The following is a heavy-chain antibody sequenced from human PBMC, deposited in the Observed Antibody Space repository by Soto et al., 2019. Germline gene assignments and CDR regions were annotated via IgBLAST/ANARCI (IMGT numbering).Heavy chain of an antibody. Sequence: QVQLVQSGAEVKRPGSSVKVSCKASAGTFINYAITWVRQAPGQGLEWMGGIIPMFGITNYAQEFQGRVTITADDSASTAYMELSSLRSEDTAVYYCVLLQPSEITGRPGMDVWGQGTTVTVS. CDR1: AGTFINYA. CDR2: IIPMFGIT. D-gene: IGHD6-6*01. V-gene: IGHV1-69*01. J-gene: IGHJ6*02. CDR3: VLLQPSEITGRPGMDV.